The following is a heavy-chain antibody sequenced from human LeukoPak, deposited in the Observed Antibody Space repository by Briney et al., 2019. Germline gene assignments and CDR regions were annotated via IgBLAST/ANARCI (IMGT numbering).Heavy chain of an antibody. D-gene: IGHD3-22*01. V-gene: IGHV4-59*01. CDR3: ARELRYDNSDSGAF. CDR1: GGSINSYY. CDR2: IYSSGST. Sequence: SETLSLTCTVSGGSINSYYWNWIRQPPGTGLEWIGYIYSSGSTNYNPSLKSRVTISVDTSKNQISLKLSSVTAADTAVYYCARELRYDNSDSGAFWGQGTVVTVSS. J-gene: IGHJ3*01.